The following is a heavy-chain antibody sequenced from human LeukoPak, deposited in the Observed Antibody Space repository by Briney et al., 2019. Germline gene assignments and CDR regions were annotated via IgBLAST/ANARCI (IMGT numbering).Heavy chain of an antibody. CDR2: INTDGSST. Sequence: GGSLRLSCAASGFTVSSNYMSWVRQAPGKGLVWVSRINTDGSSTSYADSVKGRFTISRDNAKNTLYLQMNSLRAEDTAVYYCAREHRSSSYYDYWGQGTLVTVSS. J-gene: IGHJ4*02. CDR3: AREHRSSSYYDY. V-gene: IGHV3-74*01. D-gene: IGHD6-6*01. CDR1: GFTVSSNY.